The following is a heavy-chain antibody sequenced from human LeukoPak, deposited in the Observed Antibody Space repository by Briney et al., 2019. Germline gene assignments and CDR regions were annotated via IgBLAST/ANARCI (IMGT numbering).Heavy chain of an antibody. D-gene: IGHD2-2*02. CDR1: GFTFSSYS. CDR3: ARDDCSSTNCYIGPYYYGMDV. J-gene: IGHJ6*02. CDR2: ISSSSSYI. V-gene: IGHV3-21*01. Sequence: GGSLRLSCAASGFTFSSYSMNWVRQAPGKGLEWVSSISSSSSYIYYADSVKGRFTISRDNAKNSLYLQMNSLRAEDTAVYYCARDDCSSTNCYIGPYYYGMDVWGQGTTVTVSS.